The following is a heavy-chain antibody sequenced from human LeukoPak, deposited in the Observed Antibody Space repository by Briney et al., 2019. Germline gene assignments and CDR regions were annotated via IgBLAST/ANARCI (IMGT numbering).Heavy chain of an antibody. CDR2: MRSKTQNYAT. V-gene: IGHV3-73*01. CDR3: TNYDDSSDLWGY. J-gene: IGHJ4*02. D-gene: IGHD3-22*01. Sequence: QPGGSLKLSCAASGFTFSDSGMHWVRQAPGKGLEWVGRMRSKTQNYATAYAASVKGRFTISRDDSKNTAFLQMNSLKTEDTAVYYWTNYDDSSDLWGYWGQGTLVTVSS. CDR1: GFTFSDSG.